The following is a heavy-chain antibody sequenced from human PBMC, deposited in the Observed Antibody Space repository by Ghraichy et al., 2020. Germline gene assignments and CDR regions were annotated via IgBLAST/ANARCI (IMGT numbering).Heavy chain of an antibody. D-gene: IGHD2-2*01. Sequence: ASVKVSCKASGYTFTSYDINWVRQATGQGLEWMGWMNPNSGNTGYAQKFQGRVTITRNTSISTAYMELSSLRSEDTAVYYCARGTPIPAAILLSWGQGTLVTVSS. J-gene: IGHJ5*02. CDR2: MNPNSGNT. CDR1: GYTFTSYD. CDR3: ARGTPIPAAILLS. V-gene: IGHV1-8*03.